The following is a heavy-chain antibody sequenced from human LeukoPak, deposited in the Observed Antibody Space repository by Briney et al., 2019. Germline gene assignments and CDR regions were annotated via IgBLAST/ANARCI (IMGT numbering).Heavy chain of an antibody. CDR3: ARARPSHYYNGMDV. Sequence: GGSLRLSCAASGFTVSSNYMSWVRQAPGKGLEWVSVIYSGGSTYYADSVKGRFTISKDNSKNTLYLQLNSLRAEDTAVYYCARARPSHYYNGMDVWGQGTTVTVSS. D-gene: IGHD6-6*01. J-gene: IGHJ6*02. CDR2: IYSGGST. V-gene: IGHV3-66*01. CDR1: GFTVSSNY.